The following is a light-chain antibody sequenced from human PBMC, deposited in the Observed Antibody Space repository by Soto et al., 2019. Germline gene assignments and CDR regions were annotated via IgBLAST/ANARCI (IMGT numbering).Light chain of an antibody. CDR2: GAS. Sequence: EIVLTQSPGTLSLSPGDRATLSCRTSQSVSSSYLAWYQQKPGQAPRLLIYGASRRATGIPDMFSGSGSGTDFTLTISRLEPEDFAVYFCQQYASSSYPFGQGTKLEIK. CDR3: QQYASSSYP. J-gene: IGKJ2*01. CDR1: QSVSSSY. V-gene: IGKV3-20*01.